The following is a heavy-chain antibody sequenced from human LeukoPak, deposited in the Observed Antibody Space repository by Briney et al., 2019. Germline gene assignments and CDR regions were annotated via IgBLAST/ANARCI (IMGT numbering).Heavy chain of an antibody. CDR3: ARDPTVTDWYFDL. V-gene: IGHV1-69*06. J-gene: IGHJ2*01. Sequence: SVKVSCKASGGTFSSYAISWVRQAPGQGLEWMGGIIPIFGTANYAQKFQGRVTITADKSTSTAYMELSSLRSEDTAVYYCARDPTVTDWYFDLWGRGTLVTVSS. D-gene: IGHD4-17*01. CDR2: IIPIFGTA. CDR1: GGTFSSYA.